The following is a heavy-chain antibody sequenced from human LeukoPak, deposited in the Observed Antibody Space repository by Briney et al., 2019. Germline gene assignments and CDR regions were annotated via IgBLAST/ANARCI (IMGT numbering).Heavy chain of an antibody. CDR2: IYPGDSDT. Sequence: GESLKSSCKGSGYSFTSYWIVCVRQMPGKDLEWMGIIYPGDSDTRYSPSFEGQVTISADKSISIAYLQWSSLKASDTAMYYCARRDGYGAYDIWGQGTMVTVSS. D-gene: IGHD5-24*01. CDR3: ARRDGYGAYDI. CDR1: GYSFTSYW. J-gene: IGHJ3*02. V-gene: IGHV5-51*01.